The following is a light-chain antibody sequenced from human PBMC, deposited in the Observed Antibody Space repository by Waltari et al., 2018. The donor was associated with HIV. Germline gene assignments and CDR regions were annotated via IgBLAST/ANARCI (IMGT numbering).Light chain of an antibody. CDR1: QSVSSN. CDR2: DAS. V-gene: IGKV3-15*01. CDR3: QQYNNWPPGYT. J-gene: IGKJ2*01. Sequence: EIVMPQSPATLFMSPGERATFFCRASQSVSSNLAWYQQKFGQAPRLLIYDASTRATGIPARFSGSGSGTEFTLTISSLQSEDFAVYYCQQYNNWPPGYTFGQGTKLEIK.